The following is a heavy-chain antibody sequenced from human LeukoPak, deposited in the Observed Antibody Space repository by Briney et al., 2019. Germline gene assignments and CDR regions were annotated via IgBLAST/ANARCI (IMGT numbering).Heavy chain of an antibody. J-gene: IGHJ4*02. CDR3: ARDGRGSGWLGY. CDR2: IRSKANSYAT. CDR1: GFTFSGSA. V-gene: IGHV3-73*01. Sequence: GGSLRLSCAASGFTFSGSAMHWVRQASGKGLEWVGRIRSKANSYATAYAASVKGRFTISRDDSKNTAYLQMNTLRAEDTAVYYCARDGRGSGWLGYWGQGTLVTVSS. D-gene: IGHD6-19*01.